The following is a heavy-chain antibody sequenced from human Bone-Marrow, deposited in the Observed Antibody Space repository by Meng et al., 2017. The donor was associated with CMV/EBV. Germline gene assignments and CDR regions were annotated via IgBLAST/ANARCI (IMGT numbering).Heavy chain of an antibody. V-gene: IGHV5-51*01. Sequence: GGSLRRSRKGSGYTFTTYWIGWVRQVPGKGLEWMGIIYTGDSDTRYSLSFQGQVTISADKSISTAYLLWRSLKASDTAMNYCARRSGTSNWFDPWGQGTLVTVSS. D-gene: IGHD3-10*01. CDR1: GYTFTTYW. CDR2: IYTGDSDT. CDR3: ARRSGTSNWFDP. J-gene: IGHJ5*02.